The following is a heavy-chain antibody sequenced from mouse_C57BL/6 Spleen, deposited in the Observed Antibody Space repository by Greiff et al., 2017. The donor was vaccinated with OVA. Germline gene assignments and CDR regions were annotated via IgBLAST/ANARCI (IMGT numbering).Heavy chain of an antibody. D-gene: IGHD1-1*01. CDR1: GYTFTDYY. J-gene: IGHJ3*01. Sequence: QVQLKESGAELVRPGASVKLSCKASGYTFTDYYINWVKQRPGQGLEWIARIYPGSGNTYYNEKFKGKATLTAEKSSSTAYMQLSSLTSEDSAVYFCARPHGSSYEFAYWGQGTLVTVSA. CDR3: ARPHGSSYEFAY. V-gene: IGHV1-76*01. CDR2: IYPGSGNT.